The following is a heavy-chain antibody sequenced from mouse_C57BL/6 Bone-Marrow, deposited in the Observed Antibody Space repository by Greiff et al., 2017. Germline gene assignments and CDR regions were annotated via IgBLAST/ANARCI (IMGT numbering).Heavy chain of an antibody. D-gene: IGHD4-1*01. J-gene: IGHJ2*01. CDR2: NWWDDDK. V-gene: IGHV8-8*01. CDR3: ARIEGYWDDHFDD. CDR1: GFSLSTFGMG. Sequence: QVTLKESGPGILQPSPSLSLSCSFSGFSLSTFGMGVGWLRQPSGKGLEWLEHNWWDDDKYYNPALKSRLTISKDTSKNHVFLKIANVDTADTATYYCARIEGYWDDHFDDWGQGTTLTVSS.